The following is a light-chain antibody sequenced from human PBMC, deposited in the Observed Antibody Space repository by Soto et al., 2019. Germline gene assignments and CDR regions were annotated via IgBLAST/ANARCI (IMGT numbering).Light chain of an antibody. V-gene: IGLV2-14*01. CDR2: EVS. CDR3: SSYTSSTTWV. CDR1: SSDVGAYNY. J-gene: IGLJ3*02. Sequence: QSALTQPASVSGSPGQSITISCTGTSSDVGAYNYVSWYQQHPGKAPKLMIYEVSYRPSGVSDRFSGSRSGNTAYLTISGLQAEDESDYYCSSYTSSTTWVFGGGTKLTVL.